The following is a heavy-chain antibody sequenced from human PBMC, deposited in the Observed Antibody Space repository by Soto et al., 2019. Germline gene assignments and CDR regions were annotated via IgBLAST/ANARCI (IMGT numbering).Heavy chain of an antibody. CDR1: GGTFSSYA. V-gene: IGHV1-69*01. Sequence: QVQLVQSGAEVKKPGSSVKVSCTASGGTFSSYAISWVRQAPGQGLEWMGGIIPIFGTANYAQKFQGRVTITADESTSTAYMELSSLRSEDTAVYYCAPYNWNDRGNWFDPWGQGTLVTVSS. J-gene: IGHJ5*02. D-gene: IGHD1-20*01. CDR2: IIPIFGTA. CDR3: APYNWNDRGNWFDP.